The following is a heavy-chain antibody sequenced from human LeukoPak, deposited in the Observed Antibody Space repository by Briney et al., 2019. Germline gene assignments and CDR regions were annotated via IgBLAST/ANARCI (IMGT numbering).Heavy chain of an antibody. CDR2: INQGGSTK. J-gene: IGHJ4*02. V-gene: IGHV3-7*01. D-gene: IGHD3-22*01. Sequence: PGGSLRLSCAVSGFAFSNSWMTWVRQAPGKGLEWVANINQGGSTKNYVDSVKGRFTISRDDAKNSLYLQMSSLRAEDTAVYYCARLDSSGYLSDYWGQGTLVTVSS. CDR1: GFAFSNSW. CDR3: ARLDSSGYLSDY.